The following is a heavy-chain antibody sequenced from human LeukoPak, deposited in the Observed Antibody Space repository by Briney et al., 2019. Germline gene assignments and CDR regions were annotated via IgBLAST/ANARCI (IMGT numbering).Heavy chain of an antibody. V-gene: IGHV4-59*08. CDR3: ARLRVAQAPYSSGWYYWFDP. D-gene: IGHD6-19*01. J-gene: IGHJ5*02. CDR1: GGSISSYY. Sequence: SETLSLTCTVSGGSISSYYWSWIRQPPGKGLEWVGYIYYSGSTNYNPALKSRVTISVDTSKNLFPLKLSSVTAADAAVYYCARLRVAQAPYSSGWYYWFDPWGQGTLVTVSS. CDR2: IYYSGST.